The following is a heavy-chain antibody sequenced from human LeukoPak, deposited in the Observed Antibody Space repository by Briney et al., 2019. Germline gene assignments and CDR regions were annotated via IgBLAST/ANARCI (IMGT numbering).Heavy chain of an antibody. CDR1: GGSISSYY. CDR3: ARGGLVGVTPHSHDAFDI. Sequence: SKTLSLTCTVSGGSISSYYWSWIRQPPGKGLEWIAYIYYSENTNYNPSLRSRVTISVDTSKNQFSLKLSSVTPADTAVYHCARGGLVGVTPHSHDAFDIWGQGTMVTVSS. CDR2: IYYSENT. J-gene: IGHJ3*02. V-gene: IGHV4-59*01. D-gene: IGHD1-26*01.